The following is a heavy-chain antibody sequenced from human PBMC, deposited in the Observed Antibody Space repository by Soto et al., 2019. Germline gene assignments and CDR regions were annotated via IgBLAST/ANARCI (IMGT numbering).Heavy chain of an antibody. CDR2: INHSGSS. V-gene: IGHV4-34*01. CDR3: ARAKAAENYYYYGMDV. D-gene: IGHD6-13*01. Sequence: QVQLQQWGAGLLKPSETLSLTCAVYGGSFSGYYWSWIRQPPGKGLEWIGEINHSGSSNYNPSLKSRVTISVDTSKNQFSLKLSSVTAADTAVYYCARAKAAENYYYYGMDVWGQGTTVTVSS. J-gene: IGHJ6*02. CDR1: GGSFSGYY.